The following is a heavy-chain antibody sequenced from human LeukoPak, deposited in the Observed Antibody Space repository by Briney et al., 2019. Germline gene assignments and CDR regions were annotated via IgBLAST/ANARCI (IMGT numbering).Heavy chain of an antibody. CDR2: INHSGST. D-gene: IGHD5-18*01. CDR3: VRDPAPETASTDAFDI. V-gene: IGHV4-34*01. CDR1: GGPFSGYY. J-gene: IGHJ3*02. Sequence: SETLSLTCAVYGGPFSGYYWSWIRQPPGKGLEWIGEINHSGSTNYNPSLKSRVTISVDTSKNQFSLKLSSVTAADTAVYYCVRDPAPETASTDAFDIWGQGTMVTVSS.